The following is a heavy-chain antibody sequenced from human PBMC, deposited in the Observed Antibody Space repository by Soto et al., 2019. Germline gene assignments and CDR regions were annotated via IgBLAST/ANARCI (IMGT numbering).Heavy chain of an antibody. D-gene: IGHD3-10*01. CDR2: IRNKAYSYTT. J-gene: IGHJ2*01. V-gene: IGHV3-72*01. Sequence: EVQLVESGGGLVQPGGSLRLSCAASGFTFSDHFMDWVRQAPGKGLEWVGRIRNKAYSYTTEYAASVKGRFTISRDDSMNSLYLQMNSLKTEVTAVYYYARGGGWYFDLWGRGTLVTVSS. CDR1: GFTFSDHF. CDR3: ARGGGWYFDL.